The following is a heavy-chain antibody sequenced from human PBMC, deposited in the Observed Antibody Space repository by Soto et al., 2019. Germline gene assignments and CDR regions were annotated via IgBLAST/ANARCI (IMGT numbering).Heavy chain of an antibody. Sequence: QVQLQESGPGLVKPSETLSLTCTVSGGSISSYYWSWIRQPPGKGLEWIGYIYYSGSTNYNPSLKRRVTISVDTSKNQFSLKLSSVTAADTAVYYCARSSIVGARGVGWFDPWGQGTLVTVSS. D-gene: IGHD1-26*01. J-gene: IGHJ5*02. V-gene: IGHV4-59*01. CDR1: GGSISSYY. CDR2: IYYSGST. CDR3: ARSSIVGARGVGWFDP.